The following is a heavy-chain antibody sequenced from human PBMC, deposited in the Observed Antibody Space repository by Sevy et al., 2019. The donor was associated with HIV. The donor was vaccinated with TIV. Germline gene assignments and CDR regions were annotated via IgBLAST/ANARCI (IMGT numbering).Heavy chain of an antibody. J-gene: IGHJ6*02. CDR1: GYSFTSYW. CDR2: IDPSDSYT. CDR3: ARGGETDYYYGMDV. D-gene: IGHD4-17*01. Sequence: GESLKISCKGSGYSFTSYWISWVRQMPGKGLEWMGRIDPSDSYTNYSPSFQGHVTISADKSISTAYRQWSSLKASDTAMYYCARGGETDYYYGMDVWGQGTTVTVSS. V-gene: IGHV5-10-1*01.